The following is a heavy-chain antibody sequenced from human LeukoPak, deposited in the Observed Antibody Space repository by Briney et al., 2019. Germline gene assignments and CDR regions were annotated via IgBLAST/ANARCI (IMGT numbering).Heavy chain of an antibody. Sequence: SETLSLTCTVSGGSISSYYWSRIRQPPGKRLEWIGYIYYSGSTSYNPSLKSRVTISVDTSKNQISLKLSSVTAADTAVYYCARDLGVMVRAFDIWGQGTMVTVSS. D-gene: IGHD5-18*01. V-gene: IGHV4-59*01. CDR3: ARDLGVMVRAFDI. CDR2: IYYSGST. CDR1: GGSISSYY. J-gene: IGHJ3*02.